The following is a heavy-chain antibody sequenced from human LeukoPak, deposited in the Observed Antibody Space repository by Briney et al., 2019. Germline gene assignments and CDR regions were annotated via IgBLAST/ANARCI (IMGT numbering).Heavy chain of an antibody. CDR1: GGSFSGYY. CDR3: HLLGYYYDSSGYWHFDY. V-gene: IGHV4-34*01. J-gene: IGHJ4*02. CDR2: INHSGST. D-gene: IGHD3-22*01. Sequence: SETLSLTCAVYGGSFSGYYWSWIRQPPGKGLEWIGEINHSGSTNYNPSLKSRVTISVDTSKNQFSLKLSSVTAADTAVYYCHLLGYYYDSSGYWHFDYWGQGTLVTVSS.